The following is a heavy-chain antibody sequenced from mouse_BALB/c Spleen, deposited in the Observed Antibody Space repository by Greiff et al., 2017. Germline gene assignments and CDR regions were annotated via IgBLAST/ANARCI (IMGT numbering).Heavy chain of an antibody. J-gene: IGHJ2*01. CDR1: GFTFSSFG. V-gene: IGHV5-6-5*01. Sequence: VQRVESGGGLVKPGGSRKLSCAASGFTFSSFGMHWVRQAPEKGLEWVAYISSGGSTYYPDSVKGRFTISRDNARNILYLQMSSLRSEDTAMYYCARGSTMIKDYFDYWGQGTTLTVSS. CDR3: ARGSTMIKDYFDY. D-gene: IGHD2-4*01. CDR2: ISSGGST.